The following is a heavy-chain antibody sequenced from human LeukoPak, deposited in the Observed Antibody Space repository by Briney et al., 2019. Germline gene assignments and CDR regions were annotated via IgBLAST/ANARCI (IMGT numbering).Heavy chain of an antibody. CDR2: INHSGST. CDR3: ARGVWDSSSWSRRRYYFDY. J-gene: IGHJ4*02. CDR1: GGSFSGYY. D-gene: IGHD6-13*01. V-gene: IGHV4-34*01. Sequence: TSETLSLTCAVYGGSFSGYYWSWIRQPPGKGLEWIGEINHSGSTNYNPSLKSRVTISVDTSKNQFSLKLSSVTAADTAVYYCARGVWDSSSWSRRRYYFDYWGQGTLVTVSS.